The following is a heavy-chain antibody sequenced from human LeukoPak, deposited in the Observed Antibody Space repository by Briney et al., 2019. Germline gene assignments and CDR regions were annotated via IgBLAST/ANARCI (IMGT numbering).Heavy chain of an antibody. CDR1: GGSISSGSYY. CDR2: TYTSGST. J-gene: IGHJ6*03. CDR3: ASTVTTGYYYYMDV. V-gene: IGHV4-61*02. Sequence: PSETLSLTCTVSGGSISSGSYYWSWIRQPAGKGLEWIGRTYTSGSTNYNPSLKSRVTISVDTSKNQFSLKLSSVTAADTAVYYCASTVTTGYYYYMDVWGKGTTVTVSS. D-gene: IGHD4-17*01.